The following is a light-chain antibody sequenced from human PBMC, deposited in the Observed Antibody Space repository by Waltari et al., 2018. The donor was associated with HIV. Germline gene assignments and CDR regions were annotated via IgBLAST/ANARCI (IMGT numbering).Light chain of an antibody. J-gene: IGLJ3*02. CDR1: PSAIDYFTP. CDR3: SSNTTDNTWV. Sequence: QSLLTQPASVSGSPGQPISTSSTGAPSAIDYFTPVSWYQQHAGKAPKLIIFEVPNRPSGVSSRLSGSKSGNKSFLTISGLQADDEASYYCSSNTTDNTWVFGGGTKVTVL. CDR2: EVP. V-gene: IGLV2-14*01.